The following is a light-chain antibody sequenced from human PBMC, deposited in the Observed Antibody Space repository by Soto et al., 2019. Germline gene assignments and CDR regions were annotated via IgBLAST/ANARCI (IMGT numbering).Light chain of an antibody. CDR3: QQSYTSWT. V-gene: IGKV1-39*01. CDR1: QSINIY. J-gene: IGKJ1*01. Sequence: DLQMTQSPSSLSASVGGRVTITCRASQSINIYLNWYQQKPGQVPKLLIYAATRLQSGVPSRFSGSGSGTDFTLTINSLQPDDFATYYFQQSYTSWTFGQGTKVEVK. CDR2: AAT.